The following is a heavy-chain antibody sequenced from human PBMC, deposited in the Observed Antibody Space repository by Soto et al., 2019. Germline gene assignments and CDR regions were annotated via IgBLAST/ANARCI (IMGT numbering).Heavy chain of an antibody. CDR3: ARHRGSPDYYYGMDV. CDR2: IYPGDSDT. V-gene: IGHV5-51*01. Sequence: GESLKISCKGSGYNFTSYWIGWVRQMPGKGLEWMGIIYPGDSDTRYSPSFQGQVTISADKSISTAYLQWSSLKASDTAMYYCARHRGSPDYYYGMDVWGQGTTVTVS. D-gene: IGHD5-12*01. CDR1: GYNFTSYW. J-gene: IGHJ6*02.